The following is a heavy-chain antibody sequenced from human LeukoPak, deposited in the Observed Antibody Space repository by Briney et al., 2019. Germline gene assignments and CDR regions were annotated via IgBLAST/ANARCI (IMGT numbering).Heavy chain of an antibody. Sequence: GRSLRLSCAASGFTFSRYAFHWVRQAPGKGLEWVAGISYDGSNKYYADSVKGRFTISRDNSKNTLYLQMNSLRAEDTAVYYCARDDLDDYGDYNPDYWGQGTLVTVSS. CDR3: ARDDLDDYGDYNPDY. V-gene: IGHV3-30-3*01. CDR1: GFTFSRYA. CDR2: ISYDGSNK. J-gene: IGHJ4*02. D-gene: IGHD4-17*01.